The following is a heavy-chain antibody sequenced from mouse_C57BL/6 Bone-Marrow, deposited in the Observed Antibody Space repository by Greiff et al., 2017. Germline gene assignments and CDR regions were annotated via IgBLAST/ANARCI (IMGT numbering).Heavy chain of an antibody. CDR2: IYPRYGST. D-gene: IGHD3-1*01. Sequence: VQLQQSGPELVKPGASVKLSCKASGYTFTSYDINWVKQRPGQGLEWIGWIYPRYGSTKYNEKFKGKATLTVDTSSSTAYMELHSLTSEDSAVYFCARGASFAYWGQGTLVTVSA. CDR1: GYTFTSYD. CDR3: ARGASFAY. V-gene: IGHV1-85*01. J-gene: IGHJ3*01.